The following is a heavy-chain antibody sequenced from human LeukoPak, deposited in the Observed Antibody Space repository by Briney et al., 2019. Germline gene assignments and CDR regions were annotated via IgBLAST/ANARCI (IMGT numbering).Heavy chain of an antibody. CDR3: AKVSGYYPYFDY. J-gene: IGHJ4*02. D-gene: IGHD3-22*01. V-gene: IGHV3-23*01. Sequence: GGSLRLSCAASGFTFSSYAMSWVRQAPGKGLEWVSAISGSGGSTYHADSVKGRFTISRDNSKNTLYLQMNSLRAEDTAVYYCAKVSGYYPYFDYWGQGTLVTVSS. CDR2: ISGSGGST. CDR1: GFTFSSYA.